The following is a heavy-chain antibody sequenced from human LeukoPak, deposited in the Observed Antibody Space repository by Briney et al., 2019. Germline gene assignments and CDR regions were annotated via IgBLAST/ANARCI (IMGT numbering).Heavy chain of an antibody. CDR2: ISAYNGNT. J-gene: IGHJ5*02. D-gene: IGHD3-3*01. V-gene: IGHV1-18*01. CDR3: ARNGVADNWFDH. Sequence: GASVKVSCKASGYTFTSYGISWVRQAPGQGLEWMGWISAYNGNTNYAQKLQGRVTMTRDTSISTAYMELSRLRSDDTAVYYCARNGVADNWFDHWGQGTLVTVSS. CDR1: GYTFTSYG.